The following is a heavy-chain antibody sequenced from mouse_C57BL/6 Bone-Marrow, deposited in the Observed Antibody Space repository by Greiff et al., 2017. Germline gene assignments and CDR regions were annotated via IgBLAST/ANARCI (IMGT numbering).Heavy chain of an antibody. Sequence: EVMLVESGGGLVQPGGSLRLSCATSGFTFPDYYMSWVRPPPGKALEWLGFIRNKANGYTTEYSASVKGRFTISRDNSQSILYLQMNTLRADDSATDYCASGSRAWFAYWGQGTLVTVSA. D-gene: IGHD3-3*01. J-gene: IGHJ3*01. CDR1: GFTFPDYY. CDR3: ASGSRAWFAY. V-gene: IGHV7-3*02. CDR2: IRNKANGYTT.